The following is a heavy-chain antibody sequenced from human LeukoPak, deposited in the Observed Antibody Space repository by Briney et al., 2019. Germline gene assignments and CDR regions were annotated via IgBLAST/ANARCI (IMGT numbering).Heavy chain of an antibody. CDR2: ISGIGGST. CDR3: AKGFYYDSSGYYYKTPFDY. Sequence: PGGSLRLSCAASGFTFSSYAMSWVRQAPGKGLEWVSTISGIGGSTYYADSVKGRFTISRDNSKNTLYLQMNSLRAEDTAVYYCAKGFYYDSSGYYYKTPFDYWGQGTLVTVSS. J-gene: IGHJ4*02. V-gene: IGHV3-23*01. D-gene: IGHD3-22*01. CDR1: GFTFSSYA.